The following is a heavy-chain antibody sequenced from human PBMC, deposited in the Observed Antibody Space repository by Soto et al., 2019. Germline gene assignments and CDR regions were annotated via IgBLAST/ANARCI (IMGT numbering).Heavy chain of an antibody. D-gene: IGHD2-2*01. CDR2: MNPNSGNT. J-gene: IGHJ6*02. V-gene: IGHV1-8*01. CDR1: GYTFTSYD. Sequence: ASVKVSCKASGYTFTSYDINWVRQATGQGLEWMGWMNPNSGNTGSAQRFQARVTMTRNTSISTAYMELSSLRSEDTAVYYCARGKSWDALIPSAYNYYYYYGMDVWG. CDR3: ARGKSWDALIPSAYNYYYYYGMDV.